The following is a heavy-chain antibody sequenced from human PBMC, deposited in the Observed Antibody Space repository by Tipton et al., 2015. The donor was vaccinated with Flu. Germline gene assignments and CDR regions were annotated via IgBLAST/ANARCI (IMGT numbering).Heavy chain of an antibody. CDR2: IHRGGNA. J-gene: IGHJ5*01. Sequence: LRLSCAVSGDSISSDYYWGWIRQPPGKGLEWIGNIHRGGNAYYNASLKSRLTMSVDGSRNQFSLKLTSVIASDTAVYFCARRDYSNYVSEPRNWFDSWGLGILVTVSS. D-gene: IGHD4-11*01. CDR1: GDSISSDYY. V-gene: IGHV4-38-2*01. CDR3: ARRDYSNYVSEPRNWFDS.